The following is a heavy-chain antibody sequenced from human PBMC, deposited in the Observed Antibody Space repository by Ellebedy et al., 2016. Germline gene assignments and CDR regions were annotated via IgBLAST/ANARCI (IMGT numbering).Heavy chain of an antibody. V-gene: IGHV3-30*03. CDR2: ISYDGNNR. CDR1: GFTFSSYS. Sequence: GGSLRLSCAASGFTFSSYSMHWVRQAPGKGLEWVAAISYDGNNRYYADSVKGRFTISRDNSKNSLYLQMNSLRAEYTAVYYCSRGKGYCANGVCYSTYYFDYWGQGTLVTVSS. J-gene: IGHJ4*02. CDR3: SRGKGYCANGVCYSTYYFDY. D-gene: IGHD2-8*01.